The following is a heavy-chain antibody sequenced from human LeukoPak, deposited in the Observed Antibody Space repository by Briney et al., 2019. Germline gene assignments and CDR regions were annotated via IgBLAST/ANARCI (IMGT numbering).Heavy chain of an antibody. CDR2: IYPGDSDT. CDR3: ARQKVEMATINAFDI. V-gene: IGHV5-51*01. D-gene: IGHD5-24*01. J-gene: IGHJ3*02. CDR1: GCSFTSYW. Sequence: GESLKISCKGSGCSFTSYWIGWVRQMPGKGLEWMGIIYPGDSDTRYSPSFQGQVTISADESISTAYLQWSSLKASDTAMYYCARQKVEMATINAFDIWGQGTMVTVSS.